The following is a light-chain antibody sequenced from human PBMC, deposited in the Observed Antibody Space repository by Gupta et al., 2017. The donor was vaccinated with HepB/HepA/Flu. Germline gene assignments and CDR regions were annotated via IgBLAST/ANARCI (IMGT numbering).Light chain of an antibody. V-gene: IGKV3-11*01. CDR1: QSVSSY. CDR3: PQRSNWPPIT. Sequence: EIVLTQSPATLSLSPGERATLSCRASQSVSSYLAWYQQKPGQAPRLLIYDASNRATGIPARFSGSGSGTDXTLTISXLEPEDFAVYYCPQRSNWPPITFGXATRLEIK. J-gene: IGKJ5*01. CDR2: DAS.